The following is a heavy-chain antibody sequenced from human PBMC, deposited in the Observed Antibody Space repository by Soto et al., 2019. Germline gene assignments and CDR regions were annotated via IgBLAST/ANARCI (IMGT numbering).Heavy chain of an antibody. CDR1: GFTFSSHW. D-gene: IGHD3-9*01. Sequence: GGSLSLSCAASGFTFSSHWMSWVRPAPGKGLEWVANIKQDGSEKYYVDSVKGRFTISRDNAKNSLYLQVNSLRAEDTAVYYCARTEMTYYDILTGYHYYYGMDVWGQGTTVTVSS. CDR3: ARTEMTYYDILTGYHYYYGMDV. CDR2: IKQDGSEK. V-gene: IGHV3-7*01. J-gene: IGHJ6*02.